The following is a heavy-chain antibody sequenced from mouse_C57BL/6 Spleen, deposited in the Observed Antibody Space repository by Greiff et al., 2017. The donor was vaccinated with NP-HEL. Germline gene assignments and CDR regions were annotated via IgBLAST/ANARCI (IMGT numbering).Heavy chain of an antibody. CDR2: ILPGSGST. CDR3: ADGTDYDD. Sequence: VKLMESGAELMKPGASVKLSCKATGYTFTGYWIEWVKQRPGHGLEWIGEILPGSGSTNYNEKFKGKATFTADKSSIPAYMQFILLPSDDSSFLYGADGTDYDDWGKGTTLKVSS. J-gene: IGHJ2*01. V-gene: IGHV1-9*01. D-gene: IGHD1-1*01. CDR1: GYTFTGYW.